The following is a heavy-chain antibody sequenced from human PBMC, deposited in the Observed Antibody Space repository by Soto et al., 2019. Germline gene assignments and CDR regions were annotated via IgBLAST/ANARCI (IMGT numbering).Heavy chain of an antibody. J-gene: IGHJ6*02. D-gene: IGHD3-3*02. CDR1: GGSFSGYY. CDR3: ARVSPYYHYYGMDV. V-gene: IGHV4-34*01. Sequence: PSETLSLTCAVYGGSFSGYYWSWIRQPPGKGLEWIGEINHSGSTNYNPSLKSRVTISVDTSKNQFSLKLSSVTAADTAVYYCARVSPYYHYYGMDVWGQGTTVTVSS. CDR2: INHSGST.